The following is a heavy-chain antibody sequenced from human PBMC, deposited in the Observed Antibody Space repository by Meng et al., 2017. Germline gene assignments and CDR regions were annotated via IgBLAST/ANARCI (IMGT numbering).Heavy chain of an antibody. D-gene: IGHD4-17*01. CDR1: GYTFTSYG. CDR2: ISAYNGNT. CDR3: ARGGSRYYGDYNWYFDL. J-gene: IGHJ2*01. Sequence: QVQRGQLGAQVKKPGDLVKVSCKASGYTFTSYGISWVRQAPGQGLEWMGWISAYNGNTNYAQKLQGRVTMTTDTSTSTAYMELRSLRSDDTAVYYCARGGSRYYGDYNWYFDLWGRGTLVTVSS. V-gene: IGHV1-18*01.